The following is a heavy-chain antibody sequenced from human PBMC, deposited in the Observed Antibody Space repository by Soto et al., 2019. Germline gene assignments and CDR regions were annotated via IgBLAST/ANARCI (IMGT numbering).Heavy chain of an antibody. V-gene: IGHV3-23*01. CDR3: AKESMPEHYGDTLFDY. J-gene: IGHJ4*02. CDR1: GFSFSSYA. CDR2: FSAGGRA. Sequence: GGSLRLSCEASGFSFSSYALSCVRQAPGKGLEWVSTFSAGGRAYYADSVKGRFTIAKDTSKNTLHLQASSLRAEDTAVYYCAKESMPEHYGDTLFDYWGQGTRVTVSS. D-gene: IGHD4-17*01.